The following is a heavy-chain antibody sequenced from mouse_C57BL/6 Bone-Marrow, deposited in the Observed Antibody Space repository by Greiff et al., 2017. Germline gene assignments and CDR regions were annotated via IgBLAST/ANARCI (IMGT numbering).Heavy chain of an antibody. J-gene: IGHJ2*01. CDR1: GFTFSSYA. CDR2: ISSGGDYI. D-gene: IGHD1-1*01. Sequence: EVKLMESGEGLVKPGGSLKLSCAASGFTFSSYAMSWVRQTPEKRLEWVAYISSGGDYIYYADTVKGRFTISRDNARNTLYLQRGSLKSEDTAMYYWTRENLRYYFDYWGQGTTLTVSS. CDR3: TRENLRYYFDY. V-gene: IGHV5-9-1*02.